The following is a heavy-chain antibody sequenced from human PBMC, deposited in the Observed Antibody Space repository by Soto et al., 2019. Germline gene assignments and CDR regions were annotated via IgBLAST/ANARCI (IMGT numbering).Heavy chain of an antibody. J-gene: IGHJ5*02. CDR3: ARGALEAGSPLHYNWFDP. CDR1: GDSVSSNSAA. D-gene: IGHD3-10*01. V-gene: IGHV6-1*01. CDR2: TYYRSKWYN. Sequence: SQTLSLTCAISGDSVSSNSAAWNWIRQSPSRGLEWLGRTYYRSKWYNDYAVSVKSRITINPDTSKNQFSLQLNSVTPEDTAVYYCARGALEAGSPLHYNWFDPWGQGTLVTVSS.